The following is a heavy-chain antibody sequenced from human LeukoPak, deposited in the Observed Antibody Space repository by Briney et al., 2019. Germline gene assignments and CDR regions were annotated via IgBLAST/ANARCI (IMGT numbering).Heavy chain of an antibody. CDR1: GYSFTTYW. J-gene: IGHJ1*01. V-gene: IGHV5-51*01. Sequence: GESLKISCKGSGYSFTTYWIGWVRQMPGKGLEWMGVIYPGDSDTRYNPSFQGQVTISADKSFSTAYLQWSSLKASDTAMYYCARRGIAVAGTPAEYFHHWGQGTLVIVSS. CDR3: ARRGIAVAGTPAEYFHH. CDR2: IYPGDSDT. D-gene: IGHD6-19*01.